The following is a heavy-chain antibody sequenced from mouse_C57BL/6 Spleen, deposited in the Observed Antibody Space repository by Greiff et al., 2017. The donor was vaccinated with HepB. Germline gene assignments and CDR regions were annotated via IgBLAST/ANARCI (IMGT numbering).Heavy chain of an antibody. CDR2: IDPETGGT. J-gene: IGHJ2*01. Sequence: QVQLKQSGAELVRPGASVTLSCKGSGYTFTDYEMHWVKQTPVHGLEWIGAIDPETGGTAYNQKFKGKAILTAGKSSSTAYMELRSLTSEDSAVYYCTRDYYGSSYLFDYWGQGTTLTVSS. CDR3: TRDYYGSSYLFDY. V-gene: IGHV1-15*01. CDR1: GYTFTDYE. D-gene: IGHD1-1*01.